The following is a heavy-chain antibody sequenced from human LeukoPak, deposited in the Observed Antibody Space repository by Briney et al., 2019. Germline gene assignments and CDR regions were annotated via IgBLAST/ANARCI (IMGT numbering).Heavy chain of an antibody. CDR1: GYSFTSYW. Sequence: GESLKISFKGSGYSFTSYWIGWGRQMPGKGLEWMGIIYPGDSDTRYSPSFQGQVTISADKSIRTAYMQWSSLKASDTDMYYCARRPGYYYGSGSYYQTYPFDYWGQGTLVTVSS. D-gene: IGHD3-10*01. J-gene: IGHJ4*02. V-gene: IGHV5-51*01. CDR3: ARRPGYYYGSGSYYQTYPFDY. CDR2: IYPGDSDT.